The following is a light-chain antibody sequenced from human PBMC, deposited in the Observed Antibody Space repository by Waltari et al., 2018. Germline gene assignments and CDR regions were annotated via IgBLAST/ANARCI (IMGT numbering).Light chain of an antibody. CDR1: SSDVGAYKF. Sequence: QSALTQPRSVSGSPGQSVPISCTGPSSDVGAYKFLSWYQQHPGKAPKFMIYDVSKRPSGVPDRFSGSKSGNTASLTISGLQAEDEAEYYCCSYAGDYTYVFGTGTKVTVL. CDR2: DVS. CDR3: CSYAGDYTYV. V-gene: IGLV2-11*01. J-gene: IGLJ1*01.